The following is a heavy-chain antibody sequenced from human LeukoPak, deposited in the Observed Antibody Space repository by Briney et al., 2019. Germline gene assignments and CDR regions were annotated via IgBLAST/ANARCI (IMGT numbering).Heavy chain of an antibody. D-gene: IGHD6-19*01. CDR3: ARDRRMGYSSGFNWFDP. CDR2: INPNSGGT. CDR1: GYTFTGYY. Sequence: ASVKVSCKASGYTFTGYYMHWVRQAPGQGLEWMGWINPNSGGTNYAQKFQGRVTMTRDTSISTAYMELSGLRSDDTAVYYCARDRRMGYSSGFNWFDPWGQGTLVTVSS. V-gene: IGHV1-2*02. J-gene: IGHJ5*02.